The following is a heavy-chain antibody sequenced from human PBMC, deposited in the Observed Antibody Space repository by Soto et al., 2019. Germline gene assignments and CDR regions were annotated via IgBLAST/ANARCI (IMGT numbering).Heavy chain of an antibody. V-gene: IGHV4-59*01. Sequence: SETLSHTCTVSGGSISSYYWSWIRQPPGKGLEWIGYIYYSGSTNYNPSLKSRVTISVDTSKNQFSLKLSSVTAADTAVYYCARGSRYDFWSGPTYYYYGMDVWGQGTTVTVSS. CDR2: IYYSGST. D-gene: IGHD3-3*01. CDR1: GGSISSYY. CDR3: ARGSRYDFWSGPTYYYYGMDV. J-gene: IGHJ6*02.